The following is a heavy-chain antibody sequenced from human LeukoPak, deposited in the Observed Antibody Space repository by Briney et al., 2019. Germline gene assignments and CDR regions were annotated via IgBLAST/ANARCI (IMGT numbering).Heavy chain of an antibody. D-gene: IGHD6-19*01. J-gene: IGHJ3*02. CDR2: INVYNGDT. CDR1: NYTFTSYG. CDR3: ARDQGLLYAFDI. V-gene: IGHV1-18*01. Sequence: GASVKVSCKASNYTFTSYGISWVRQAPGQGLEWMAWINVYNGDTNYAQKLQGRVTMTTDTSTSTAYMELRSLRSDDTAVYYCARDQGLLYAFDIWGQGTMVTVSS.